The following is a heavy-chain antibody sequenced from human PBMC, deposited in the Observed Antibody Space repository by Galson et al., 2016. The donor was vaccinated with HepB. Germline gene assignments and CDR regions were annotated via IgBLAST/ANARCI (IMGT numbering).Heavy chain of an antibody. J-gene: IGHJ6*03. V-gene: IGHV3-30*18. CDR3: AKDPRRILGGTGVGGYDNYDIDV. CDR2: ISYVGTNI. CDR1: GFPFSSYG. D-gene: IGHD2-15*01. Sequence: SLRLSCAASSGFPFSSYGLHWVRQAPGKALEWVAVISYVGTNIFYADSVKGRFTISRDNSKNTLYLQINSLRREDTPVYYCAKDPRRILGGTGVGGYDNYDIDVWGKGATVIVSS.